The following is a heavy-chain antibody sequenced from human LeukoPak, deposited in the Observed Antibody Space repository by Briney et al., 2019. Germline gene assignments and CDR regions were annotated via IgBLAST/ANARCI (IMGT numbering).Heavy chain of an antibody. D-gene: IGHD3-9*01. CDR1: GGSISGYY. CDR3: ARGERLGLDY. Sequence: SETLSLTCSVSGGSISGYYWSWIRQPPGKGLEWIGYIFYTGSTNYNPSLKSRVTISVDTSKNQFSLKLSSVTAADTAVYYCARGERLGLDYWGQGTLVTASS. V-gene: IGHV4-59*01. CDR2: IFYTGST. J-gene: IGHJ4*02.